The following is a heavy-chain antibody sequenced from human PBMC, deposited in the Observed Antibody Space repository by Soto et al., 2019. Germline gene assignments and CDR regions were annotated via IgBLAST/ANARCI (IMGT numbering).Heavy chain of an antibody. CDR1: GGSISSGAYS. J-gene: IGHJ6*02. V-gene: IGHV4-31*03. CDR2: IYNSEIT. Sequence: SETLSLTCTVSGGSISSGAYSWNWIRQHPGKGLECIGYIYNSEITYYNPSLKSRVTLSLDTSKNQFSLRLSSVTSADTAVYYSVRDNNSGMDVWGQGTTVTVSS. CDR3: VRDNNSGMDV.